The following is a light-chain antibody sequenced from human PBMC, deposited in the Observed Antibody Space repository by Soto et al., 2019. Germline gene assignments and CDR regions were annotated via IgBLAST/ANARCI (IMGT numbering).Light chain of an antibody. CDR1: SSNIGAGYE. J-gene: IGLJ2*01. CDR3: QYDKWPPVT. Sequence: QSALTQPPSVSGAPGQRVTVSCTGTSSNIGAGYEVHWYHQLPGTAPKLLVSGNGNRPSGVPDRLSASKSGTSASLAITGLQAEDEGHYCQQYDKWPPVTFGG. CDR2: GNG. V-gene: IGLV1-40*01.